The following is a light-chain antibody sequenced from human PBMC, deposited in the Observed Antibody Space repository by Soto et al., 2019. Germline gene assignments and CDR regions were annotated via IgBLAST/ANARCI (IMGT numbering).Light chain of an antibody. CDR1: SSDLDGYNY. Sequence: QSALTQPASVSGSPGQSITISCTGTSSDLDGYNYVSWYQYHPGKAPKLMIYDVSHRSSGISNRFAGSKSGNTASLTSSGLQAEDEADYCCSSFTIRRNTVIFGGGTKLTVL. CDR3: SSFTIRRNTVI. V-gene: IGLV2-14*01. J-gene: IGLJ2*01. CDR2: DVS.